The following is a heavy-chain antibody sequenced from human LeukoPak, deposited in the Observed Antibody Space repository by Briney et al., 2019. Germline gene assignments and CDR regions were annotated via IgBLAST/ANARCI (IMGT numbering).Heavy chain of an antibody. J-gene: IGHJ6*03. D-gene: IGHD1-26*01. CDR1: GASISSHY. CDR3: ARARGWEPNYYYYYMDV. CDR2: ISTSGST. Sequence: SETLSLTCTVSGASISSHYWNWIRQPAGKGLEWIGRISTSGSTNSNPSLKSRVTMSVDTSKNQFSLKLSSVTAADTAVYYCARARGWEPNYYYYYMDVWGKGTTVTVSS. V-gene: IGHV4-4*07.